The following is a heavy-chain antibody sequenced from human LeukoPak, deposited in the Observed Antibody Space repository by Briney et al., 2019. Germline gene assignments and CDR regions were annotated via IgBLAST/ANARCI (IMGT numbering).Heavy chain of an antibody. CDR1: GYSISCGYY. V-gene: IGHV4-38-2*02. CDR2: IYHSGIT. Sequence: SETLSLTCTVSGYSISCGYYWGWIRQPPGKGLEWIGSIYHSGITYYNLSLKSRVTISVDTSKNQFSLKLSSVTAADTAVYYCAREVGSDYALDYWGQGTLVTVSS. D-gene: IGHD2-21*01. J-gene: IGHJ4*02. CDR3: AREVGSDYALDY.